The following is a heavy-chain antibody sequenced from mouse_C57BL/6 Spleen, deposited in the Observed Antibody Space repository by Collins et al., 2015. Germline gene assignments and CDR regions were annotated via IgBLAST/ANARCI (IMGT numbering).Heavy chain of an antibody. CDR1: GYTFTDYY. D-gene: IGHD1-3*01. Sequence: EVQLQQSGPVLVKPGASVKMSCKASGYTFTDYYMNWVKQSHGKSLEWIGVINPYNGGTSYNQKFKGKATLTVDKSSSTAYMELNSLTSEDSAVYYCAGGLYRYAMDYWGQGTSVTVSS. V-gene: IGHV1-19*01. CDR3: AGGLYRYAMDY. CDR2: INPYNGGT. J-gene: IGHJ4*01.